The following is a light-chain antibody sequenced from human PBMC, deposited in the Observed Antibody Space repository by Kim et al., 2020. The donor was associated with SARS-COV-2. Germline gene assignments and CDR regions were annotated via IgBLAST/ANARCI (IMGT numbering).Light chain of an antibody. V-gene: IGKV1-5*01. CDR1: QSISIW. CDR2: DAS. CDR3: QEYKSNSWT. J-gene: IGKJ1*01. Sequence: DIQMTQSPSTLSASVGDRVTITCRASQSISIWLAWYQQKPGKAPNLLIYDASNLESGVPSRFSGSGSWTEFTLTISSLQPDDFATYYCQEYKSNSWTFGQGTKVDIK.